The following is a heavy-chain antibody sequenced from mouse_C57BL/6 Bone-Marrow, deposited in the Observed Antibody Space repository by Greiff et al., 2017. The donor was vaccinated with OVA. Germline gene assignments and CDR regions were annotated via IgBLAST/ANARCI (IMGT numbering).Heavy chain of an antibody. J-gene: IGHJ3*01. CDR1: GYSFTSGYY. V-gene: IGHV3-6*01. Sequence: EVKLQESGPGLVKPSQSLSLTCSVTGYSFTSGYYWNWIRQLPGNKLEWMGYISYDGSNNYNPSLNNRISITRDTTKNQFFLKFNSVTTEDTATYYGAEDRDCGSSPSGFAYWGQGTLVTVSA. CDR2: ISYDGSN. CDR3: AEDRDCGSSPSGFAY. D-gene: IGHD1-1*01.